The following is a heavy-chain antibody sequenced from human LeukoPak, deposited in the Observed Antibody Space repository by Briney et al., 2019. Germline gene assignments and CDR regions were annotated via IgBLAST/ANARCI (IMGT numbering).Heavy chain of an antibody. D-gene: IGHD5-12*01. J-gene: IGHJ4*02. CDR3: ARYSYDNYGYFDY. CDR1: GFTFSSYW. Sequence: GGSLRLSCAAPGFTFSSYWMSWVRQTPGKGLEWVANIRQDGSDKYYVDSVKGRFTISRDNAKNSLYLQMNSLRVEDTAVYHRARYSYDNYGYFDYWGQGTLVTVSS. CDR2: IRQDGSDK. V-gene: IGHV3-7*01.